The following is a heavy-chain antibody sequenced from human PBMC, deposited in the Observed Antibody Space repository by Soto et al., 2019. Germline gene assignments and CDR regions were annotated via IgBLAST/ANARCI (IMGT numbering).Heavy chain of an antibody. CDR2: IIPILGIP. CDR3: AREEAGEPYYYYYCRHV. Sequence: QVQLVQSGAEVKKPGSSVKVSCKASGGTFSSYTISWVRQAPGQGLEWMGRIIPILGIPNHAQTFQGRVTITAGKRXSXPYTERRSLRSHHTAEYYLAREEAGEPYYYYYCRHVWGQGNTVAV. J-gene: IGHJ6*02. V-gene: IGHV1-69*08. D-gene: IGHD4-17*01. CDR1: GGTFSSYT.